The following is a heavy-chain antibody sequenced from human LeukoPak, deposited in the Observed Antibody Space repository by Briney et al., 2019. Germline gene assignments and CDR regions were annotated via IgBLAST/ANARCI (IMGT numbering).Heavy chain of an antibody. D-gene: IGHD2-15*01. Sequence: SETLSLTCTVSGDSISSSSYYWGWIRQPPGKGLEWIGSMYYSGSTYYNPSLKSRVTISVDTPKNQFSLKLSSVTAADTAVYYCARGYVYFDYWGQGTLVTVSS. CDR1: GDSISSSSYY. CDR3: ARGYVYFDY. CDR2: MYYSGST. J-gene: IGHJ4*02. V-gene: IGHV4-39*07.